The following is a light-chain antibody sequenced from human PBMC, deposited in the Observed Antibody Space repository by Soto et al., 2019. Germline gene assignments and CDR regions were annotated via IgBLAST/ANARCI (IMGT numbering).Light chain of an antibody. CDR3: FSYAGSSSWV. CDR2: EVT. V-gene: IGLV2-23*02. J-gene: IGLJ3*02. Sequence: QSALTQPASVSGSPGQSITISCTGTRSDIGSYNSIAWYQQHPGKAPRVMIFEVTKRPSGISNRFSGFKSGSTASLTISGLQAEDEADYFCFSYAGSSSWVFGGGTKVTVL. CDR1: RSDIGSYNS.